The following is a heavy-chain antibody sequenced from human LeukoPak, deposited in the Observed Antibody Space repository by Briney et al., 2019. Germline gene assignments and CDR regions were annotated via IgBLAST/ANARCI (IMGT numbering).Heavy chain of an antibody. CDR3: ARDLSLTLYYYYYMDV. V-gene: IGHV1-46*01. Sequence: ASVKVSCKASGCTFTSYYMHWVRQAPGQGLEWMGIINPSGGSTSYAQKFQGRVTMTRDMSTSTVYMELSSLRSEDTAVYYCARDLSLTLYYYYYMDVWGKGTTVTVSS. D-gene: IGHD3-16*02. CDR2: INPSGGST. J-gene: IGHJ6*03. CDR1: GCTFTSYY.